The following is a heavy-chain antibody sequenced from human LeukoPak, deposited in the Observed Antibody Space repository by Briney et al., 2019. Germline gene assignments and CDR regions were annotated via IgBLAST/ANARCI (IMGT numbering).Heavy chain of an antibody. CDR1: GFTFSSYE. CDR3: ARVSLGLDY. CDR2: ISSSGSTT. V-gene: IGHV3-48*03. Sequence: GGSLRLSCAASGFTFSSYEMSWVRQAPGEGLEWVSYISSSGSTTYYADSVKGRFTISRDNAKNSLYLQMNSLRAEDTAVYYCARVSLGLDYWGQGTLVTVSS. J-gene: IGHJ4*02.